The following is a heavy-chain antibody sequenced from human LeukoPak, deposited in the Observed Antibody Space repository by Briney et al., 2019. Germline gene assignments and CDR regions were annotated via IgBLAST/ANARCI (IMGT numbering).Heavy chain of an antibody. J-gene: IGHJ6*03. CDR1: GFTFSDYY. Sequence: GGSLRLSCAASGFTFSDYYMSWIRQAPGKGLEWVSYISTSGSTIYYADSVKGRFTISRDNAKNSLYLQMNSLRAEDMALYYCAKGGGGRLIYYYYMDVWGKGTTVTVSS. CDR3: AKGGGGRLIYYYYMDV. CDR2: ISTSGSTI. V-gene: IGHV3-11*01. D-gene: IGHD3-16*01.